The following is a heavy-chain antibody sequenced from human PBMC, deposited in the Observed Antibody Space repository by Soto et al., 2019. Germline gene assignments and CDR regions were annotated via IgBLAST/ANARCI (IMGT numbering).Heavy chain of an antibody. CDR2: IKQDGSEK. CDR3: ARDELRITLIVGDAFDI. Sequence: GGSLRLSCAASGFTFSSYWMSWVRQAPGKGLEWVANIKQDGSEKYYVDSVKGRFTISRDNAKNSLYLQMNSLRAEDTAVYYCARDELRITLIVGDAFDIWGQGTMVTVSS. D-gene: IGHD3-22*01. CDR1: GFTFSSYW. V-gene: IGHV3-7*03. J-gene: IGHJ3*02.